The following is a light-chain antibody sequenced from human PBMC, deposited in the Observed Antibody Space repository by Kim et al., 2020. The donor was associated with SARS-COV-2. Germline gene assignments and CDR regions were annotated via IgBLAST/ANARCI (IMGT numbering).Light chain of an antibody. V-gene: IGLV1-40*01. CDR3: QSYDSSLSGVV. J-gene: IGLJ2*01. CDR1: SSNIGAGYD. CDR2: GNS. Sequence: QSVLTQPPSVSGAPGQRVTISCTGSSSNIGAGYDVHWYQQLPGTAPKLLIYGNSNRPSGVPDRFSGSKSGTSASLAITGLQAEDEADYYCQSYDSSLSGVVFGGGTHLTDL.